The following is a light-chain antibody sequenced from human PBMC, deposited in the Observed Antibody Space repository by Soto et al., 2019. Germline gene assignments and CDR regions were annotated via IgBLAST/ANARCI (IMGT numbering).Light chain of an antibody. CDR3: QQLNSYPLT. V-gene: IGKV1-9*01. CDR2: AAS. J-gene: IGKJ4*01. CDR1: QGFSNY. Sequence: DIQLTQAPSFLSASVGDRVTITFRASQGFSNYLDWYLRKPGKAPKLLIYAASTLQSGVPSRFSGSGSGTEFTLTISSLQPEDFATYYCQQLNSYPLTFGGGTKVEIK.